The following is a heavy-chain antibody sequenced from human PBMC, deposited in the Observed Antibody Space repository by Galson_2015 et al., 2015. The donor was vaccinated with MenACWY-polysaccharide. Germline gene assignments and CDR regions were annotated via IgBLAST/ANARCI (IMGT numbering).Heavy chain of an antibody. D-gene: IGHD3-10*01. Sequence: SVKVSCKASGGTFSSYAISWVRQAPGKGLEWMGGIIPIIGTTNYAQKFQGRVTITADKSKSTANMELSSLRSEDTAVYYCARGPASAVIAVFDDWGQGTLVTVSS. CDR2: IIPIIGTT. CDR1: GGTFSSYA. CDR3: ARGPASAVIAVFDD. V-gene: IGHV1-69*06. J-gene: IGHJ4*02.